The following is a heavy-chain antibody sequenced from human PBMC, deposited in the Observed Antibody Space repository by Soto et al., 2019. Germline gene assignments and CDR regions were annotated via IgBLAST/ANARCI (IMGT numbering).Heavy chain of an antibody. J-gene: IGHJ4*02. CDR2: INPSGGST. Sequence: QVQLVQSGAEVKKPGASVKVSCRTSGYPFSSYYMHWVRQAPGQGLEWMGIINPSGGSTSSAQKFQGRVTMTRDTSTSTVYMELTSLRSDDTAVYYCARDRTGSGLWTLDHWGQGTLVTVSS. D-gene: IGHD6-19*01. V-gene: IGHV1-46*01. CDR1: GYPFSSYY. CDR3: ARDRTGSGLWTLDH.